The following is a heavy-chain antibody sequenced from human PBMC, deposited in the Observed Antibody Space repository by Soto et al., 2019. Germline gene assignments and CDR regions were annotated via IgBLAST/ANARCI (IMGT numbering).Heavy chain of an antibody. V-gene: IGHV4-39*01. CDR1: GGSISSSAYY. CDR2: IYYSGST. J-gene: IGHJ5*02. CDR3: ARHAGSSWYTWFDP. Sequence: QLQLQESGPGLVKPSETLSLTCTVSGGSISSSAYYWAWIRQPPGEGLEWIGSIYYSGSTYYNPSLKSRVTISVDTSKNQFSLKLSSVTAADTAVYYCARHAGSSWYTWFDPWGQGTLVTVSS. D-gene: IGHD6-13*01.